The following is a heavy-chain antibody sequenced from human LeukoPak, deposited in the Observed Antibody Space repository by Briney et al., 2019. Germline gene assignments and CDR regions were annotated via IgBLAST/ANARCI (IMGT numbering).Heavy chain of an antibody. Sequence: GGSLRLSCAASGFTVSSNYMSWVRQAPGKGLEWVSVIYCGGSTYYADSVKGRFTISRDNSKNTLYLQMNSLRAEDTAVYYCAREDYYDSSGYRGYWGQGTLVTVSS. CDR1: GFTVSSNY. J-gene: IGHJ4*02. CDR3: AREDYYDSSGYRGY. CDR2: IYCGGST. V-gene: IGHV3-53*01. D-gene: IGHD3-22*01.